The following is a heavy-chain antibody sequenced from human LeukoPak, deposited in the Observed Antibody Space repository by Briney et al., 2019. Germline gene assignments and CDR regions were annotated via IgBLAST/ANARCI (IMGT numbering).Heavy chain of an antibody. CDR2: IIPIFGTA. D-gene: IGHD2-15*01. CDR3: ARARPYCSGGSCYYGY. Sequence: SVKVSCKASGYTFTGYYMHWVRQAPGQGLEWMGGIIPIFGTANYAQKFQGRVTITADESTSTAYMELSSLRSEDTAVYYCARARPYCSGGSCYYGYWGQGTLVTVSS. V-gene: IGHV1-69*13. J-gene: IGHJ4*02. CDR1: GYTFTGYY.